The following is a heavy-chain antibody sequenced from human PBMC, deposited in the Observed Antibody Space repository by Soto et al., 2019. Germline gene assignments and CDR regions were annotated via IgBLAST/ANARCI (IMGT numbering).Heavy chain of an antibody. CDR3: ARAFGSRNWFDP. CDR1: GGFIDSFY. CDR2: VDYLGST. Sequence: QVQLQESGPGLVKPSATLSLTCNVSGGFIDSFYWSWIRQPPGKGLEWIGYVDYLGSTKYNPSLESRLTIDVDASKNQFSLRLNSVTAADAATYYCARAFGSRNWFDPWGQGTLVTVSA. D-gene: IGHD3-16*01. J-gene: IGHJ5*02. V-gene: IGHV4-59*01.